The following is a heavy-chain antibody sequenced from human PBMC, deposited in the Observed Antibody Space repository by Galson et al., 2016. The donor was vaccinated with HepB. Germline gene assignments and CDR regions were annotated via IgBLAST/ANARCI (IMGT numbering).Heavy chain of an antibody. D-gene: IGHD6-19*01. V-gene: IGHV4-39*01. Sequence: SETLSLTCTVSGGSVRSNSYYWAWIRQPPGKGLQWIGNIYHTGTTYYNPSLQSRVTISLDTSTDQFSLRLTSVTAADTAIYYCASEYSSGWPSLHYWGQGTVAVVSS. CDR2: IYHTGTT. CDR1: GGSVRSNSYY. CDR3: ASEYSSGWPSLHY. J-gene: IGHJ4*02.